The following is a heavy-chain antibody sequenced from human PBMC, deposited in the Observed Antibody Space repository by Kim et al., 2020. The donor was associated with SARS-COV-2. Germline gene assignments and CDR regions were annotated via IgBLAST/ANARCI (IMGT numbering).Heavy chain of an antibody. V-gene: IGHV3-23*01. D-gene: IGHD2-15*01. CDR2: ISGGGGDT. J-gene: IGHJ4*02. Sequence: GGSLRLSCAASGFIFTNFAMNWVRQAPGKGPEWVSVISGGGGDTHYADSVRGRFTISRDNSKNTLYLQMNSLRAEDTAVYYCAKGDCSGNWYTTDHWGRG. CDR3: AKGDCSGNWYTTDH. CDR1: GFIFTNFA.